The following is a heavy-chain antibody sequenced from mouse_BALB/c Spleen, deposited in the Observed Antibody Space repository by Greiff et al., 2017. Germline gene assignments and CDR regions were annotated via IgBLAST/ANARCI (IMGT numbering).Heavy chain of an antibody. CDR2: IRYSGST. Sequence: VQLQQSGPGLVKPSQSLSLTCTVTGYSIISDYAWNWIRQFPGNKLEWMGYIRYSGSTSYNPSLKSRISITRDTSKNQFFLQLNSVTTEDTATYYCAREGGYLDYWGQGTIFTVSS. CDR1: GYSIISDYA. V-gene: IGHV3-2*02. CDR3: AREGGYLDY. J-gene: IGHJ2*01.